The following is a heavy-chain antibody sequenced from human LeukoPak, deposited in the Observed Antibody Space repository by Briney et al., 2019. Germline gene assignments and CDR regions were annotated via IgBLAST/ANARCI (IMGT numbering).Heavy chain of an antibody. V-gene: IGHV3-30*02. Sequence: GGSLRLSCAASGFAFNTYVMHWVRQAPGKGLEWLAFIRNDGDDKYYVDSVKGRFTISRNNSRNTLYLQMSSLRDDDTAIYYCVKDSRSRAFDFWGQGTLVTVSS. CDR1: GFAFNTYV. J-gene: IGHJ3*01. D-gene: IGHD2-2*01. CDR3: VKDSRSRAFDF. CDR2: IRNDGDDK.